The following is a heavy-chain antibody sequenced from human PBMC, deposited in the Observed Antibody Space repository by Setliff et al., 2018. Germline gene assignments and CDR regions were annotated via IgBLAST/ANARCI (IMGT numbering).Heavy chain of an antibody. CDR1: GFTFSSYS. CDR2: ISSSSSYI. D-gene: IGHD3-22*01. V-gene: IGHV3-21*01. Sequence: LRLSCAASGFTFSSYSMYWVRQAPGKGLEWVSSISSSSSYIYYADSVKGRLTISRDNAKNSLYLQMNSLRAEDTAVYYCARDRSYYYDSSGYYPLWGHGTMVTVSS. CDR3: ARDRSYYYDSSGYYPL. J-gene: IGHJ3*01.